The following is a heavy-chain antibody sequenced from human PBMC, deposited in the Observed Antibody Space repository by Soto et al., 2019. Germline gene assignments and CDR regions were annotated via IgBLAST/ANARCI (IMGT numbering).Heavy chain of an antibody. J-gene: IGHJ4*02. CDR3: AREVEYSSSVDY. D-gene: IGHD6-6*01. V-gene: IGHV1-69*04. Sequence: GASVKVSCKASGGTFSSYTISWVRQAPGQGLEWMGRIIPILGIANYAQKFQGRVTITADKSTSTAYMELSSLRSEDTAVYYCAREVEYSSSVDYWGQGTLVTVSS. CDR2: IIPILGIA. CDR1: GGTFSSYT.